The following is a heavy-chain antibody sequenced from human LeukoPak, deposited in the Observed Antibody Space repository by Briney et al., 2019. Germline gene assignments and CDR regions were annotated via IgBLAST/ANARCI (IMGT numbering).Heavy chain of an antibody. CDR2: IYYTGSA. J-gene: IGHJ5*02. CDR1: GGSISSYSGGSISTYY. V-gene: IGHV4-61*01. Sequence: YPSETLSLTCTVSGGSISSYSGGSISTYYWSWIRQPPGKGLEWIAYIYYTGSANYNPSLKSRLTISVDTSKNQFSLKLSSVTAADTAVYYCARDGEYCSGGSCRNWFDPWGQGTLVTVSS. CDR3: ARDGEYCSGGSCRNWFDP. D-gene: IGHD2-15*01.